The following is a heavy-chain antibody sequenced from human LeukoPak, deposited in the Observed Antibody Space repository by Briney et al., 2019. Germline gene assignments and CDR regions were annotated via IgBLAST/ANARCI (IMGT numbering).Heavy chain of an antibody. Sequence: GGSLRLSCAASGFAASGFTFSTFGLHWVRQAPGKGLEWVAFIRYDVLNKYYADSVKGRFTVSRDNSKNTLYLQMNSLRAEDTAVYYCAKDPRYLVKYFDYWGQGTLVTVSS. V-gene: IGHV3-30*02. J-gene: IGHJ4*02. CDR1: GFAASGFTFSTFG. CDR2: IRYDVLNK. D-gene: IGHD4-23*01. CDR3: AKDPRYLVKYFDY.